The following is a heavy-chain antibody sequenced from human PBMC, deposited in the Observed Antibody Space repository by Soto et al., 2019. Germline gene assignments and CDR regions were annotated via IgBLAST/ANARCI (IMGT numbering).Heavy chain of an antibody. V-gene: IGHV4-4*02. CDR2: IYHSGST. D-gene: IGHD3-10*02. J-gene: IGHJ6*04. CDR3: GSVRGGYLYAIDV. CDR1: GGSINSSNW. Sequence: SETVSITSAVSGGSINSSNWWSWVRQPPGKGLEWIGEIYHSGSTNYNPSLKSRVTISVGKSKNQFSLKLSSVTAADTAVYYCGSVRGGYLYAIDVWGKATTGT.